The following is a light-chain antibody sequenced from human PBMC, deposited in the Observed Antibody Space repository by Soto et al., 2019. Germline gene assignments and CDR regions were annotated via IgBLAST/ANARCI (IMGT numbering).Light chain of an antibody. Sequence: EIVLTQSPATLSLSPGERATLSCRASQSVSSYLAWYQQKPGQDPRLLLYDASNRATGIPARFSGSGSGTDFTLTISSLEPEDFAVYYCQQRSNWPPYTVGQGTKLEIK. CDR1: QSVSSY. CDR3: QQRSNWPPYT. V-gene: IGKV3-11*01. CDR2: DAS. J-gene: IGKJ2*01.